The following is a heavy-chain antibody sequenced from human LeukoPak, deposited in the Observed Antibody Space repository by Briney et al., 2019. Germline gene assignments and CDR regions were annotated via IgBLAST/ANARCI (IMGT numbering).Heavy chain of an antibody. V-gene: IGHV1-69*05. CDR3: SRDSVIESRVAYYYYSLYG. D-gene: IGHD2-21*01. CDR1: GGIFSSYS. CDR2: MIPIFGTA. Sequence: GSSVTVSCKASGGIFSSYSISWVGQATGQGLEGMGGMIPIFGTAKFVQKFQGRVTITTDEATSTAYMELSSLRSEDTAEYYCSRDSVIESRVAYYYYSLYGWGKGTTVTVSS. J-gene: IGHJ6*03.